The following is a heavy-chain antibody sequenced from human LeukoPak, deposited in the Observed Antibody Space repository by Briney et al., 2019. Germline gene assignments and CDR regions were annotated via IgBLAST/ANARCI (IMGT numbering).Heavy chain of an antibody. CDR2: ISAYNGNT. J-gene: IGHJ4*02. Sequence: ASVKVSCKASGYTFTSYGISWVQQAPGQGLEWMGWISAYNGNTNYAQKLQGRVTMTTDTSTSTAYMELRSLRSDDTAVYYCARVPVPSPPAGIGGYYFDYWGQGTLLTVSS. CDR1: GYTFTSYG. D-gene: IGHD6-13*01. V-gene: IGHV1-18*01. CDR3: ARVPVPSPPAGIGGYYFDY.